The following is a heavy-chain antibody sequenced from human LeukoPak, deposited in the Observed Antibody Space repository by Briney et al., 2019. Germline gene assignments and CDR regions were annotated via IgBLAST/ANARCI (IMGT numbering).Heavy chain of an antibody. V-gene: IGHV4-39*01. D-gene: IGHD6-25*01. CDR1: RGSVSSHTYY. Sequence: PSETLSLTCTASRGSVSSHTYYWGSIRHPPGKGLEWIGSMHYIGSSYYNPSLKSRVTISTDTPKNQFSLNLSSATAADTAVYYCARKTYSSGWRLPIDSWGRGTLVTVSS. CDR2: MHYIGSS. J-gene: IGHJ4*02. CDR3: ARKTYSSGWRLPIDS.